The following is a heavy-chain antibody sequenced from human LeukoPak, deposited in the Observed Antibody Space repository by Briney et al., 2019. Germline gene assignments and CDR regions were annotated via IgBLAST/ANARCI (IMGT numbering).Heavy chain of an antibody. Sequence: ASETLSLTCAVSGDSISSSRYYWGWIRQPPGKGLECIGSISHSGRTYYNPSLKSRVSISGDTSKKQFTLKLSSVTAADTAVYYCARHKVVFPFDPWGPRTLVTVSS. V-gene: IGHV4-39*01. D-gene: IGHD2-21*01. CDR3: ARHKVVFPFDP. CDR2: ISHSGRT. J-gene: IGHJ5*02. CDR1: GDSISSSRYY.